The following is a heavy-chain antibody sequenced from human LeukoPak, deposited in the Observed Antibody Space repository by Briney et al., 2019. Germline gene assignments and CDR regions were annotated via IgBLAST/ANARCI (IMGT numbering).Heavy chain of an antibody. J-gene: IGHJ4*02. CDR2: IRYDGSNK. CDR1: GFTFSSYG. V-gene: IGHV3-30*02. Sequence: GGSLRLSCAASGFTFSSYGMHWVRQAPGKGLEWVAFIRYDGSNKYYADSVKGRFTISRDNSKNTLYLQMNSLRAEDTAVYYCAKLRFLESSGAPPHYWGQGTLVTVSS. CDR3: AKLRFLESSGAPPHY. D-gene: IGHD3-3*01.